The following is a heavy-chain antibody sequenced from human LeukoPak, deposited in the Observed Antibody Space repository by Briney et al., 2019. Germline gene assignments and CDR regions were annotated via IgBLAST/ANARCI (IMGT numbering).Heavy chain of an antibody. CDR1: GYTFTSYG. CDR2: ISAYNGNT. D-gene: IGHD5-18*01. J-gene: IGHJ4*02. Sequence: ASVKVSCKASGYTFTSYGISWVRQAPGQGLEWMGWISAYNGNTNYAQKLQGRVTMTTDTSTSTAHMELSSLRSEDTAVYYCATGFYSYGPIDGYWGQGTLVTVSS. V-gene: IGHV1-18*01. CDR3: ATGFYSYGPIDGY.